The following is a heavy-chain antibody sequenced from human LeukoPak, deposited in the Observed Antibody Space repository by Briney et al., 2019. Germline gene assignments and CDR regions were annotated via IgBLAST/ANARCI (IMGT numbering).Heavy chain of an antibody. CDR2: FHFSGST. Sequence: KTSETLSLTCSVSGASVTMGSYYWAWIRQPPGKGLEWIGTFHFSGSTYYNPSLKSRVTISVDTSKNSVSLMLRSVTAADMAVYFCARPFQDYDKGTFFYFFDFWGQGILVTVSS. J-gene: IGHJ4*02. CDR3: ARPFQDYDKGTFFYFFDF. D-gene: IGHD3-22*01. CDR1: GASVTMGSYY. V-gene: IGHV4-39*01.